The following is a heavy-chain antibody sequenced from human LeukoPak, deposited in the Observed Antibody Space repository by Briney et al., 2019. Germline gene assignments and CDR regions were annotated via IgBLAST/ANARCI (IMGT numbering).Heavy chain of an antibody. D-gene: IGHD1-26*01. J-gene: IGHJ5*02. CDR1: GYTFTSYG. CDR2: ISAYNGNT. V-gene: IGHV1-18*01. CDR3: ARRSSGDVPGQDWFDP. Sequence: ASVKVSCKASGYTFTSYGISWVRQAPGQGLEWMGWISAYNGNTNYAQKLQGRVTMTTDTSTSTAYMELRSLRSDDTAMYYCARRSSGDVPGQDWFDPWGQGTLVTVSS.